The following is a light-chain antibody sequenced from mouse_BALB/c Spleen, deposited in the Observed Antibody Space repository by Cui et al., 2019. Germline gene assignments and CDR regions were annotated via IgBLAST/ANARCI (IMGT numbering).Light chain of an antibody. CDR3: LQSDNLPYT. J-gene: IGKJ2*01. CDR2: EGN. CDR1: TDIDDD. Sequence: ETPVTQFPAFLSLAIVEKITNRCITRTDIDDDMSWYQQKPGEPPKILISEGNTLRPGVPSRFSSSGYCTDFVFTIENMLSEDVADYYCLQSDNLPYTFGGGTKLEIK. V-gene: IGKV17-121*01.